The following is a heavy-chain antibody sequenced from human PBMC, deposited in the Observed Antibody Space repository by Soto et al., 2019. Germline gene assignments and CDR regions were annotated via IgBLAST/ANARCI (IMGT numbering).Heavy chain of an antibody. CDR2: IFSEGST. Sequence: PSETLSLTCTFSRGSSNTFYWSWLRLPAGKGLEWIGRIFSEGSTSFNPSLETRVAMSVDTSKNRCFLKCSSLTAQDLSVYYCATEGSYRAYNFAQAIQLWYFDLWGQGALVTVPS. CDR3: ATEGSYRAYNFAQAIQLWYFDL. J-gene: IGHJ4*02. V-gene: IGHV4-4*07. D-gene: IGHD5-18*01. CDR1: RGSSNTFY.